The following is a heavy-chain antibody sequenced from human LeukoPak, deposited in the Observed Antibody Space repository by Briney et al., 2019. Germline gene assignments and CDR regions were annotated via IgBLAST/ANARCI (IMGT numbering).Heavy chain of an antibody. D-gene: IGHD3-3*01. CDR2: INPNSGGT. CDR1: GYTFTGYY. CDR3: ARDPFTIFGVVIPQGDY. Sequence: GASVKVSCKASGYTFTGYYMHWVRQAPGQGLEWMGWINPNSGGTNYAQKFRGRVTMTRDTSISTAYMELSRLRSDDTAVYYCARDPFTIFGVVIPQGDYWGQGTLVTVSS. V-gene: IGHV1-2*02. J-gene: IGHJ4*02.